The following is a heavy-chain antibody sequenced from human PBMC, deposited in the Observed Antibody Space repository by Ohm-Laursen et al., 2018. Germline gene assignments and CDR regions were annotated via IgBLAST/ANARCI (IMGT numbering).Heavy chain of an antibody. D-gene: IGHD3-3*01. V-gene: IGHV3-48*01. Sequence: GSLRLSCAASGFPFSGYSMNWVRQAPGKGLEWISYISHASSHIYYADSVKGRFTISRDNARNSVYLEMSSLRADDTAVYYCARDARDALRPLEIDYWGQGTLVTVSS. CDR1: GFPFSGYS. CDR2: ISHASSHI. J-gene: IGHJ4*02. CDR3: ARDARDALRPLEIDY.